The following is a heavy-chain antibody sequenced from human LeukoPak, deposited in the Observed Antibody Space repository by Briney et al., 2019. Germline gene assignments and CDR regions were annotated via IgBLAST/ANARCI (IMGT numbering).Heavy chain of an antibody. D-gene: IGHD5-18*01. CDR3: AIFLREEYSYGSNFDY. J-gene: IGHJ4*02. CDR1: GYTFTSYA. CDR2: INPNSGGT. V-gene: IGHV1-2*02. Sequence: ASVKVSCKASGYTFTSYAMNWVRQAPGQGLEWMGWINPNSGGTNYAQKFQGRVTMTRDTSISTAYMELSRLRSDDTAVYYCAIFLREEYSYGSNFDYWGQGTLVTVSS.